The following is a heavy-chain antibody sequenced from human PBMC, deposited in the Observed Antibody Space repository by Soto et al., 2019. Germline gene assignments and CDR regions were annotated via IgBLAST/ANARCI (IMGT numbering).Heavy chain of an antibody. CDR1: GFNFRVNG. V-gene: IGHV3-23*01. D-gene: IGHD2-15*01. CDR2: LGGADGGT. Sequence: PGGSLRLSCEVSGFNFRVNGVSWVRQAPGKGLEWVSTLGGADGGTYYADSVKGRFTISRDNSKDTLYLQMNSLRAEDTAVYYCARDVGLGYCSGGSCYPSSFYYGMDVWGQGTTVTVSS. J-gene: IGHJ6*02. CDR3: ARDVGLGYCSGGSCYPSSFYYGMDV.